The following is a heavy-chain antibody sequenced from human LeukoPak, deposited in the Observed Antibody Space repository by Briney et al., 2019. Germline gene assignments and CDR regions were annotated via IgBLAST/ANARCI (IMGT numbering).Heavy chain of an antibody. D-gene: IGHD1-7*01. CDR1: GFILSSHW. J-gene: IGHJ4*02. Sequence: GGSLRLSCAASGFILSSHWMTWVRQAPGKGLEWVANINQDGSAKYYVDSVKGRFTISRDNAKNSMYLQMNSLRAEDTAVYYCARWEIRGTAHQLDYWGQGTLVTVSS. CDR2: INQDGSAK. V-gene: IGHV3-7*01. CDR3: ARWEIRGTAHQLDY.